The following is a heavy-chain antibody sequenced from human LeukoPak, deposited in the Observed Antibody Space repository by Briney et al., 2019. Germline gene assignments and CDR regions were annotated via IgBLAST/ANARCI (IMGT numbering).Heavy chain of an antibody. CDR2: IIYSGGAT. J-gene: IGHJ4*02. D-gene: IGHD3-22*01. CDR1: GFAFSRSA. V-gene: IGHV3-23*01. Sequence: GGSLRLSCAASGFAFSRSAMTWVRQGPGTGLEFVASIIYSGGATYYADSVKGRFTISRDNSKNTLYLQMNSLRAEDTALYYCAKDGLYYDGSEHVYYFDYWGQGTLLTVSS. CDR3: AKDGLYYDGSEHVYYFDY.